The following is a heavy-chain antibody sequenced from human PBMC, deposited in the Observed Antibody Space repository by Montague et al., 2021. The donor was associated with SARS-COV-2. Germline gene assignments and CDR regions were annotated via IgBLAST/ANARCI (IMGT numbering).Heavy chain of an antibody. J-gene: IGHJ6*02. CDR1: GGSFSGYY. CDR2: INQSGRT. D-gene: IGHD3-10*01. V-gene: IGHV4-34*01. CDR3: ARDRPRSYYYDSGTYTWGGYGMDV. Sequence: SETLSLTCAVYGGSFSGYYWSWICQPPEKGLEWIGEINQSGRTNNNPSLKSRVIISVDTSKNQFSLKLSSVTAADTAVYYCARDRPRSYYYDSGTYTWGGYGMDVWGQGTTVTVSS.